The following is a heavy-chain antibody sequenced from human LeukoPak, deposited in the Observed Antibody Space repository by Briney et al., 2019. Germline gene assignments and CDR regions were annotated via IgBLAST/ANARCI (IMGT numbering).Heavy chain of an antibody. CDR2: ISYDGSNK. V-gene: IGHV3-30*04. CDR1: GFTFSRYG. CDR3: AELGITMIGGV. Sequence: GGSLRLSCAASGFTFSRYGMHWVRQAPGKGLEWVTAISYDGSNKYYADSVKGRFTISRDNAKNSLYLQMNSLRAEDTAVYYCAELGITMIGGVWGKGTTVTISS. D-gene: IGHD3-10*02. J-gene: IGHJ6*04.